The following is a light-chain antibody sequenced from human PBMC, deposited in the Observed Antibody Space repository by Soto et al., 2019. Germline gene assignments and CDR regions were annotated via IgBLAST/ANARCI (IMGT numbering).Light chain of an antibody. CDR3: QQSYSSVVFT. Sequence: DIQMTQSPSSLSASVGDRVTITCRASQNINSYLNWYQQKPGKAPKLLISAASTLQGGVPSRFSGTGSGKYFSLTITSLQAEDFATYYCQQSYSSVVFTFGQGTKLEIK. J-gene: IGKJ2*01. CDR2: AAS. CDR1: QNINSY. V-gene: IGKV1-39*01.